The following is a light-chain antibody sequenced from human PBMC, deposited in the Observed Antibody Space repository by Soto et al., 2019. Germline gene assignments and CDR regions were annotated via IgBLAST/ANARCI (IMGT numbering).Light chain of an antibody. V-gene: IGLV2-14*01. J-gene: IGLJ2*01. CDR1: SSDVGGYNY. CDR3: SSYTDRPSLYVL. CDR2: EVS. Sequence: QSALTQPASVSGSPGQSITISSTGTSSDVGGYNYVSWYQHHPGKAPKLIIYEVSNRPSGVSNRFSGAKSGNAACLTISGLQGEDEADYYCSSYTDRPSLYVLFGGGTKVTVL.